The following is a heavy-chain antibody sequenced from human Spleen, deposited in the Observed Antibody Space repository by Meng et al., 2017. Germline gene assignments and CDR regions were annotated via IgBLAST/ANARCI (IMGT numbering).Heavy chain of an antibody. CDR2: IQPGGST. D-gene: IGHD3-22*01. CDR3: ARIPDYDTSAS. CDR1: GGSISISNW. Sequence: QVQLQESGPGLVKPSGTLSLTCAVSGGSISISNWWSWVRQPPGKGLEWNGEIQPGGSTNYNPSLKRRVTISVDRSKNQFSLNLSSVTAADTAVYYCARIPDYDTSASWGQGTLVTVSS. V-gene: IGHV4-4*02. J-gene: IGHJ5*02.